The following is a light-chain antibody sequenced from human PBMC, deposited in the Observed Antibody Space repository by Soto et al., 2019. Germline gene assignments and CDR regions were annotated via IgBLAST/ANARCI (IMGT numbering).Light chain of an antibody. CDR3: QQYGSSPLT. CDR1: QSVSSSY. V-gene: IGKV3-20*01. J-gene: IGKJ4*01. CDR2: GAS. Sequence: IVLTQSPGTLSLSPGERATLSCRASQSVSSSYLAWYQQKPGQAPRRLIYGASSRATGIPDRFSGSGSGTDFTLTISRLEPEDFAVYYCQQYGSSPLTFGGGTKVELK.